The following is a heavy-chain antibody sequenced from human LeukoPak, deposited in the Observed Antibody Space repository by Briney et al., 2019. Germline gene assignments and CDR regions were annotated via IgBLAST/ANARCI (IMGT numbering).Heavy chain of an antibody. Sequence: GGSLRLSCAASGFSFSNYWMHWVRQAPGKGLVWVTRKNSDGSATYYADSVQGRFTISRDNAKNTLYLQMNSLRAEDTAMYFCAKGPNYFDSWGQGTLVTVSS. V-gene: IGHV3-74*01. CDR1: GFSFSNYW. J-gene: IGHJ4*02. CDR3: AKGPNYFDS. CDR2: KNSDGSAT.